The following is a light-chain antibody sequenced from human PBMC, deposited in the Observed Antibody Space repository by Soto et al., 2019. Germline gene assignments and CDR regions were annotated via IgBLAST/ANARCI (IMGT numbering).Light chain of an antibody. CDR2: AAS. Sequence: EGVLTQSPSTLSLYPGHIASLSYRASQSVSNSFLAWYQQKDGQSPRLXSYAASARAIGIPDRFSGSGSGTEFTLTISRLEPEDFEVYYCQQYGHSPRTFGQGTKVDIK. CDR3: QQYGHSPRT. J-gene: IGKJ1*01. CDR1: QSVSNSF. V-gene: IGKV3-20*01.